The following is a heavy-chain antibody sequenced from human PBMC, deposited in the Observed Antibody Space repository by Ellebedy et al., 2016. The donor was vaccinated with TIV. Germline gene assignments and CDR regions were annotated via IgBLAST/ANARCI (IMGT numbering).Heavy chain of an antibody. J-gene: IGHJ4*02. CDR2: ISGDGVNT. V-gene: IGHV3-23*01. CDR3: AKGSSSGFNYDRVGFQY. Sequence: GGSLRLSCAASGFTFGSFAMHWVRQAPGKGLEWLSVISGDGVNTYSAASGKGRFTITRDKFKNTLFLQVNRLRAEDTAVYYCAKGSSSGFNYDRVGFQYWGQGTLVTVSS. CDR1: GFTFGSFA. D-gene: IGHD3-22*01.